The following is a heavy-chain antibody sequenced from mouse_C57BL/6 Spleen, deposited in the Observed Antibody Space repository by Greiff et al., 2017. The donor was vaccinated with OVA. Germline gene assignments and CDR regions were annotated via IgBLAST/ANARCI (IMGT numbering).Heavy chain of an antibody. CDR1: GYTFTSYW. Sequence: QVQLQQPGAELVKPGASVKLSCKASGYTFTSYWMHWVKQRPGQGLEWIGMIHPNSGSTNYNEKFKSKATLTVDKSSSTAYMQLSSLTSEDCAVDDCASRESLGDGYFDYWGQGTTLTVSS. CDR3: ASRESLGDGYFDY. V-gene: IGHV1-64*01. CDR2: IHPNSGST. J-gene: IGHJ2*01. D-gene: IGHD2-13*01.